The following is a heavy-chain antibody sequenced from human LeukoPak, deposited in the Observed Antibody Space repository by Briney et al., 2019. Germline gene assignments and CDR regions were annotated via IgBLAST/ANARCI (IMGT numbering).Heavy chain of an antibody. Sequence: ASVKVSFKPAERTFISYAISWVRQAPGQGLEWMGGTIPIFGTANYAQKFQGRGTISADKSTSTAYMELSSLRTEDTAVYYSARDITMIVGPFDIWGQGTMVTATS. CDR2: TIPIFGTA. V-gene: IGHV1-69*06. CDR1: ERTFISYA. J-gene: IGHJ3*02. D-gene: IGHD3-22*01. CDR3: ARDITMIVGPFDI.